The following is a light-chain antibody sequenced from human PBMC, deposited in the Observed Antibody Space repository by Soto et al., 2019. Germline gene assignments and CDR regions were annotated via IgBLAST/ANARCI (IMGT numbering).Light chain of an antibody. Sequence: EIVMTQSPATLSVSPGERATLSCRASQSVSSNLAWYQHKPGQAPRLLIYGASTSATGIPARFSGSGSGTEFTLTISSLQSEDFAIYFCQQYNNWPPDRTFGQGTKVEIK. CDR1: QSVSSN. J-gene: IGKJ1*01. CDR3: QQYNNWPPDRT. CDR2: GAS. V-gene: IGKV3-15*01.